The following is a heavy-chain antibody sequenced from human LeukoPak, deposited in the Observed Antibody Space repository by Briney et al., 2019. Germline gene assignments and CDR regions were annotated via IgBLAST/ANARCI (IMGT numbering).Heavy chain of an antibody. J-gene: IGHJ6*02. CDR3: ARAPNYEGYSTATDV. V-gene: IGHV3-30*04. Sequence: GRSLRLSCAASGFTFSSYAMHWVRQAPGKGLEWVAVISYDGSNKYYADSVKGRFTISRDNSKNTLYLQMNSLRAEDTAVYHCARAPNYEGYSTATDVWCQGTTAPVPS. D-gene: IGHD2-15*01. CDR2: ISYDGSNK. CDR1: GFTFSSYA.